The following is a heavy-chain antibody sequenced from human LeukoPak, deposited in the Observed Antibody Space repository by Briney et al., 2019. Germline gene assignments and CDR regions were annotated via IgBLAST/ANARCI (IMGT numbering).Heavy chain of an antibody. CDR1: GGSISSYY. CDR2: IYYSGST. D-gene: IGHD2-21*02. Sequence: SETLSLTCTVSGGSISSYYWSWIRQPPGKGLEWIGYIYYSGSTNYNPSLKSRVTISVDTSKNQFSLKLSSVTAADTAVYYCAREGVEAYCGGDCYSGFDYWGQGTLVTVSS. V-gene: IGHV4-59*01. CDR3: AREGVEAYCGGDCYSGFDY. J-gene: IGHJ4*02.